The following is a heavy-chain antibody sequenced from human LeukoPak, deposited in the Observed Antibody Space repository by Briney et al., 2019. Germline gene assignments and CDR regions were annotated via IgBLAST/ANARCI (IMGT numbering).Heavy chain of an antibody. V-gene: IGHV4-59*08. D-gene: IGHD4-17*01. J-gene: IGHJ4*02. CDR2: IYYSGST. CDR3: ASLQYGDYVSI. CDR1: GGSISSYY. Sequence: SETLSLTCTVSGGSISSYYWSWIRQPSGKGLEWIGYIYYSGSTNYNPSLKSRVTISVDTSKNQFSLKLSSVTAADTAVYYCASLQYGDYVSIWGQGTLVTVSS.